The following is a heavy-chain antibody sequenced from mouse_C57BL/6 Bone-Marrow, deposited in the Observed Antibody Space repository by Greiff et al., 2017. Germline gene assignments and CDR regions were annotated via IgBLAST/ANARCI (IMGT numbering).Heavy chain of an antibody. J-gene: IGHJ1*03. CDR2: IYPGSGST. D-gene: IGHD2-4*01. Sequence: QVQLQQPGAELVKPGASVKMSCKASGYTFTSYWITWVKQRPGQGLEWIGDIYPGSGSTNYNEKFKSKATLTVDTSSSTAYMQLSSLTSEDSAVYYCAKGAYDYDYWYFDVWGTGTTVTVSS. V-gene: IGHV1-55*01. CDR1: GYTFTSYW. CDR3: AKGAYDYDYWYFDV.